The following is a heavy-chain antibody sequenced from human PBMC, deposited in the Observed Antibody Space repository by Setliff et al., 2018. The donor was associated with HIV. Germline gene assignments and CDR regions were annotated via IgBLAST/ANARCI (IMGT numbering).Heavy chain of an antibody. CDR3: ARTDYGGNSGGNYFDY. CDR2: ISPYNGHT. CDR1: GYTFTTYD. D-gene: IGHD4-17*01. J-gene: IGHJ4*02. Sequence: ASVKVSCKASGYTFTTYDITWVRQAPGQGLEWLGWISPYNGHTNFAQKFQGRVTTTTDTATSTAYMEVRSLRSDDTAVYYCARTDYGGNSGGNYFDYWGQGSQVTVS. V-gene: IGHV1-18*01.